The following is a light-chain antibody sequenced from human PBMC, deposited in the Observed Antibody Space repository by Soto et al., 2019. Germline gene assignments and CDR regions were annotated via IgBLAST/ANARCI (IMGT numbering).Light chain of an antibody. V-gene: IGKV2-28*01. CDR3: MQGLTTPLT. J-gene: IGKJ4*01. Sequence: DIVLTQSPLSLPVTPGEPASISCRSSQSLLSSNGNNYLDWYLQKPGQSPQVLIYLGSNRASGVSDRFSGSGSGTDFTLKISRVEAEDVGVYYCMQGLTTPLTFGGGTKVDIK. CDR2: LGS. CDR1: QSLLSSNGNNY.